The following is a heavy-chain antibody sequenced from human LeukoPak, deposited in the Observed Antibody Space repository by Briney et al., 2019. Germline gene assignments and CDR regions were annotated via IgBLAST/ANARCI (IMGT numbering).Heavy chain of an antibody. CDR2: VAHDEKTI. CDR1: GFTFTGHS. Sequence: PGGSLRLSCVASGFTFTGHSMHWVRQAPGKGLEWVAVVAHDEKTIFYADSLKGRFTVSRDNSKNTVYLHMNSLRDEDTAVCYCAREKQSGGTPFDYWGQGSLVTVSS. CDR3: AREKQSGGTPFDY. D-gene: IGHD1-26*01. J-gene: IGHJ4*02. V-gene: IGHV3-30*04.